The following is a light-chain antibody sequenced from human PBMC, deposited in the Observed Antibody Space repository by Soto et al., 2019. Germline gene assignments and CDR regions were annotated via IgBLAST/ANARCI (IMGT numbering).Light chain of an antibody. CDR3: QQIYNTPVT. J-gene: IGKJ2*01. CDR1: QSITKY. CDR2: TAS. Sequence: DIQMTQSPSSLSASVGARVTITCRASQSITKYLNWYQHKPGKAPKFLIHTASNLQSGVPSRVSGSGSGTDFTLTISNLQPEDSATYYCQQIYNTPVTFGQGTKLEIK. V-gene: IGKV1-39*01.